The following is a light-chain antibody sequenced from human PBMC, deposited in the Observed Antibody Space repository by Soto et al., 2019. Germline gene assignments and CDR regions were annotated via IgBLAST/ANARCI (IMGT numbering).Light chain of an antibody. CDR2: DVS. Sequence: QSALTQPASVSGSPGQSITISCTGTSSDVGGYNYVSWYQQYPGKAPRLIIYDVSNRPSGVSNRFSGSKSGNRASLTVSGLQAEDEADYYCSSYSGSSTLCVFGTGTKVTVL. J-gene: IGLJ1*01. V-gene: IGLV2-14*03. CDR1: SSDVGGYNY. CDR3: SSYSGSSTLCV.